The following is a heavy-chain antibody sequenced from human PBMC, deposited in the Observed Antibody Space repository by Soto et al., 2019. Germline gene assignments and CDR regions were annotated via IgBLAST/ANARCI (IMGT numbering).Heavy chain of an antibody. CDR1: GFTFSSYA. J-gene: IGHJ4*02. D-gene: IGHD2-15*01. CDR2: ISYDGSNK. V-gene: IGHV3-30-3*01. CDR3: ARGHGGNFDY. Sequence: QVQLVESGGGVVQPGRSLRLSCVASGFTFSSYAMHWVRQAPGKGLEWVAVISYDGSNKYYADSVKGRFTISRDNSKNTLYLQMNSLRAEDTAVYYCARGHGGNFDYWGQGTLVTVSS.